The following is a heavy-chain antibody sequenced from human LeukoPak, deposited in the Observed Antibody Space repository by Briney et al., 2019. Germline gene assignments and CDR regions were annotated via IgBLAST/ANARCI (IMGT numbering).Heavy chain of an antibody. CDR3: AKELTPDRSGFDAFHI. Sequence: GGSLRLSCAASGFTFSDYEVDWVRQSPERGLEWVSYISSRGGTIYYADSVKGRFTISRDNAKNSLHLQMNSLRAEDTAIYYCAKELTPDRSGFDAFHIWGQGTMVTVSS. D-gene: IGHD6-19*01. CDR2: ISSRGGTI. J-gene: IGHJ3*02. V-gene: IGHV3-48*03. CDR1: GFTFSDYE.